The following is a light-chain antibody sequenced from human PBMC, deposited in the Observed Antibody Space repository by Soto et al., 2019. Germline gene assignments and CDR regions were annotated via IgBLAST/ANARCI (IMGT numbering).Light chain of an antibody. J-gene: IGLJ1*01. CDR3: SSLTRSSTYV. CDR1: SSDVGAYNY. CDR2: DVS. Sequence: QSALTQPASVSGSPGQSITISCTGTSSDVGAYNYVSWYQQHPGKAPRPVIYDVSTRPSGVSSRFSGSKSGNTASLTISGLQAEDEADYYCSSLTRSSTYVFGTGTKLTVL. V-gene: IGLV2-14*01.